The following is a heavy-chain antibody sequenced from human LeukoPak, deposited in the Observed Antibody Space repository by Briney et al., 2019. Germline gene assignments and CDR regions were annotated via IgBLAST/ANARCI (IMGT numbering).Heavy chain of an antibody. Sequence: GGSLRLSCAASGIIFSSYSMNWVRQVPGKGLEWVSCISAASSYIFYADLVKGRFTISRDNAKNSLYLQMDSLRVEDTAVYYCATFDINGHFWGQGTLVTVSS. CDR2: ISAASSYI. V-gene: IGHV3-21*01. J-gene: IGHJ4*02. CDR3: ATFDINGHF. D-gene: IGHD3-22*01. CDR1: GIIFSSYS.